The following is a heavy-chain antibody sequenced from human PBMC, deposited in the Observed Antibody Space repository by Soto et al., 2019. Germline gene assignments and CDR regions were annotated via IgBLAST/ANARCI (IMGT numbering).Heavy chain of an antibody. V-gene: IGHV1-69*13. D-gene: IGHD5-12*01. CDR3: ARAGGDGYVKFDY. CDR2: IIPIFGTA. CDR1: GGTFSSYA. J-gene: IGHJ4*02. Sequence: ASVKVSCKASGGTFSSYAISWVRQAPGQGLEWMGGIIPIFGTANYAQKFQGRVTITADESTSTAYMELSSLRSEDTAVYYCARAGGDGYVKFDYWGQGTLVTVSS.